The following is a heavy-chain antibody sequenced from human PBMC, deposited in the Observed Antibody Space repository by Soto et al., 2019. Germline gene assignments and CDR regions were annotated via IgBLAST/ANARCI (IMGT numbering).Heavy chain of an antibody. Sequence: QVQLVESGGGVVQPGRSLRLSCAASGFTFSSYGMHWVRQAPGKGLEWVAVISYDGSNKYYADSVKGRFTISRDNSKNTLYLQVNSLRAEDTAVYYCAKVLGYSYGGSFDYWGQGTLVTVSS. CDR3: AKVLGYSYGGSFDY. V-gene: IGHV3-30*18. D-gene: IGHD5-18*01. CDR1: GFTFSSYG. CDR2: ISYDGSNK. J-gene: IGHJ4*02.